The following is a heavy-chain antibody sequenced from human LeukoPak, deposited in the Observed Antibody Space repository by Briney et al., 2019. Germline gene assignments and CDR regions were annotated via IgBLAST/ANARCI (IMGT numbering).Heavy chain of an antibody. D-gene: IGHD6-13*01. Sequence: GGSLRLSCAASGFTFSSYAMHWVRQAPGKGLEWVAVISYDGSNKYYADSVKGRFTISRDNSKNTLYLQMNSLRAEDTAVYYCTAAIAAGYYYYYMDVWGKGTTVTVSS. CDR1: GFTFSSYA. CDR2: ISYDGSNK. CDR3: TAAIAAGYYYYYMDV. V-gene: IGHV3-30-3*01. J-gene: IGHJ6*03.